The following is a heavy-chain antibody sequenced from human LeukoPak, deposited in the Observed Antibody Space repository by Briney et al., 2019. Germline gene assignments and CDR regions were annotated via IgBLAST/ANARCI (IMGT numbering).Heavy chain of an antibody. Sequence: PGGSLRLSCAASGFTSSDYWMTWVRLTPGKGLEWVANIKTDGSEKNYVGSVKGRFTVSRDNTRSSLYLQMNSLRADDTAVYYCARGGWSYYDFLGQGTLVTVSS. V-gene: IGHV3-7*04. CDR2: IKTDGSEK. D-gene: IGHD6-19*01. CDR3: ARGGWSYYDF. J-gene: IGHJ4*02. CDR1: GFTSSDYW.